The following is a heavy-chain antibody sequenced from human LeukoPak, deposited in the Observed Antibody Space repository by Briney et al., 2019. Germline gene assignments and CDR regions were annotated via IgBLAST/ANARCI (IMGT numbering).Heavy chain of an antibody. CDR2: IKPNKGDA. V-gene: IGHV1-2*02. CDR1: LYTFTDYY. J-gene: IGHJ6*03. Sequence: AASVKVSSKPSLYTFTDYYIHWVRQAPRQGLEWMGWIKPNKGDANYVKKFKGRVTMTRDTSISTAYMELSRLRSDDTAMYYCAALGDSYATLTCYLPMDVWGTGTTVTVSS. D-gene: IGHD3-16*01. CDR3: AALGDSYATLTCYLPMDV.